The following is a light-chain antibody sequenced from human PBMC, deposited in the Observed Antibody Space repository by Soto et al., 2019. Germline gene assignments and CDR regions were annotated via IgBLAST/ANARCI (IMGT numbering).Light chain of an antibody. J-gene: IGKJ5*01. CDR1: QSISSY. Sequence: DIQMTQSRSSLSAPVGDRVTNPCRASQSISSYLNWYQQKPGKAPKLLIYAASSLQSGVPSRFSGSGSGPDFTLTISSLQPEDSATYFCQQLNSYPQTFGQGTRLEI. CDR2: AAS. CDR3: QQLNSYPQT. V-gene: IGKV1-39*01.